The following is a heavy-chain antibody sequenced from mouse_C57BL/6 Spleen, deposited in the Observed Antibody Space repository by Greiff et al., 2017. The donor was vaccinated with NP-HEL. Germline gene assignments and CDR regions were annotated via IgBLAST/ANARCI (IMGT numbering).Heavy chain of an antibody. CDR1: GYTFTSYG. J-gene: IGHJ2*01. CDR2: IYPRSGPT. CDR3: ARYDSSTIDY. D-gene: IGHD2-1*01. Sequence: QVQLKESGAELARPGASVKLSCKASGYTFTSYGISWVKQRTGQGLEWIGEIYPRSGPTYYNAKFKGKATLTADQSSSTAYMERRSLTSEDSAVYFCARYDSSTIDYWGQGTTLTVSS. V-gene: IGHV1-81*01.